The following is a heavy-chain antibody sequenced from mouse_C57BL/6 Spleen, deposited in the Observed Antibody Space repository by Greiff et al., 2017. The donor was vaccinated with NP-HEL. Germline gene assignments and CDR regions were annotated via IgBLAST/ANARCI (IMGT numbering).Heavy chain of an antibody. Sequence: VQLQQSGAELARPGASVKMSCKASGYTFTSYTMHWVKQRPGQGLEWIGYINPSSGYTKYNQKFKDKATLTADKSSSTAYMQLSSLTSEDSAVYYCGRWMVTTKDYAMDYWGQGTSVTVSS. CDR3: GRWMVTTKDYAMDY. J-gene: IGHJ4*01. CDR1: GYTFTSYT. V-gene: IGHV1-4*01. CDR2: INPSSGYT. D-gene: IGHD2-2*01.